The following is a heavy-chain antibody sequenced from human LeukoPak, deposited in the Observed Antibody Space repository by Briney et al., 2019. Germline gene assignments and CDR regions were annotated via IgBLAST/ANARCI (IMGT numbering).Heavy chain of an antibody. CDR3: AKVGSGNDYY. D-gene: IGHD5-12*01. CDR2: ISYDGSNK. CDR1: GFTFSSYG. V-gene: IGHV3-30*18. Sequence: GGSLRLSCAASGFTFSSYGMHWVRQAPGKGLEWVAVISYDGSNKYYADSVKGRFTISRDNSKNTLYLQMNSLRTEDTAVYYCAKVGSGNDYYWGQGTLVTVSS. J-gene: IGHJ4*02.